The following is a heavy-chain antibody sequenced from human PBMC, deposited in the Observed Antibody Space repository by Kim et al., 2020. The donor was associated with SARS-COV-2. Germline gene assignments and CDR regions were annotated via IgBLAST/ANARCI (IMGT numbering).Heavy chain of an antibody. D-gene: IGHD5-12*01. J-gene: IGHJ6*03. CDR3: ARDFIVATTYYYYMDV. V-gene: IGHV3-21*01. CDR2: ISSSSSYI. Sequence: GGSLRLSCAASGFTFSSYSMNWVRQAPGKGLEWVSSISSSSSYIYYADSVKGRFTISRDNAKNSLYLQMNSLRAEDTAVYYCARDFIVATTYYYYMDVWGKGTTVTVSS. CDR1: GFTFSSYS.